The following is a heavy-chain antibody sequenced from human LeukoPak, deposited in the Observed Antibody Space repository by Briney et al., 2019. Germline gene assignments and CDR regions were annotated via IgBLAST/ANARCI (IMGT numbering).Heavy chain of an antibody. CDR3: ARDSPYYYDSTGSFFI. CDR1: GFPFSNYW. Sequence: PGGSLRLSCAASGFPFSNYWMSWVRQDPGKGLEWVANIKQDGSEKYYVDSVKGRFTISRDNAKNSLYLQMNSLRAEDTAVYYCARDSPYYYDSTGSFFIWGQGTLVTVSS. V-gene: IGHV3-7*01. CDR2: IKQDGSEK. D-gene: IGHD3-22*01. J-gene: IGHJ4*02.